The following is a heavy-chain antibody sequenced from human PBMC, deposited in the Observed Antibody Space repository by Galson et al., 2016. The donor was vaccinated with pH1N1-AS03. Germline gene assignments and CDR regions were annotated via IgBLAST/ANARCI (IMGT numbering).Heavy chain of an antibody. CDR3: AKVYPKYSYGLEHLDY. CDR1: RFTFSDYG. D-gene: IGHD3-16*01. V-gene: IGHV3-30*18. J-gene: IGHJ4*02. Sequence: SLRLSCATSRFTFSDYGMNWVRQAPGKGLEWVAGISSDGSVKNYRDSVKGRSTISRDNSKNTLFLQMSSLRPEDTAVYYCAKVYPKYSYGLEHLDYWGQGTLVTVSS. CDR2: ISSDGSVK.